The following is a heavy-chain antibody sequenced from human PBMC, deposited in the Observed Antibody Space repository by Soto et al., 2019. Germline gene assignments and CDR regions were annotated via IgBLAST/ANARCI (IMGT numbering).Heavy chain of an antibody. Sequence: DSVKVSCKGSGYPFTSYGISWVRQAPGQGLEWMGWISAYNGNTXYARKLPVRVTMTTDTSTSTANMELRSLRSHHTAVYYRATKGSSAIAADGTPSAFDFRVHGTFLTVSS. J-gene: IGHJ5*01. CDR1: GYPFTSYG. CDR2: ISAYNGNT. V-gene: IGHV1-18*01. CDR3: ATKGSSAIAADGTPSAFDF. D-gene: IGHD6-13*01.